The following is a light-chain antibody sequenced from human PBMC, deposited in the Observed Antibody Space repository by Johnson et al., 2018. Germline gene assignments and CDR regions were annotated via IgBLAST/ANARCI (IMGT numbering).Light chain of an antibody. J-gene: IGLJ1*01. CDR3: GTWENSLSAGSV. CDR1: SSNIGNNY. V-gene: IGLV1-51*02. CDR2: ENN. Sequence: QSVLTQPPSVSAAPGQKVTISCSGSSSNIGNNYVSWYQQLPGTAPKLLIYENNKRPSGIPDRFSGSKSGTSATLGITGLQTGDEAEYYCGTWENSLSAGSVYRTGNKVTVL.